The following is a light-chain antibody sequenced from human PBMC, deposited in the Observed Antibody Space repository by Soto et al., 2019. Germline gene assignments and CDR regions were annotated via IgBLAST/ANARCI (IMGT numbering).Light chain of an antibody. CDR3: QQSSSTTWT. CDR1: QGISTY. Sequence: DIQMTQSPSSLSASVGDRVTITCRASQGISTYLNWYQEKPGKAPKLLISAASSLQRGVPSRFSGSGPETVFTLTISSLQPEDFATYSCQQSSSTTWTFGQGTKVDIK. CDR2: AAS. J-gene: IGKJ1*01. V-gene: IGKV1-39*01.